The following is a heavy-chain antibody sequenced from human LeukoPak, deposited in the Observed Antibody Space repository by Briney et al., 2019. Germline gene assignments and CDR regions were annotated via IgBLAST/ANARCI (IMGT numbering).Heavy chain of an antibody. CDR3: ARDRVRYFDWFTSRAFDI. CDR1: GFTFSTYS. J-gene: IGHJ3*02. D-gene: IGHD3-9*01. CDR2: ISSSSTI. Sequence: PGGSLRLSCAASGFTFSTYSMNWVRQAPGKGLEWVSYISSSSTIYYADSVKGRFTISRDNAKNSLYLQMNSLRAEDTAVYYCARDRVRYFDWFTSRAFDIWGQGTMVTVSS. V-gene: IGHV3-48*01.